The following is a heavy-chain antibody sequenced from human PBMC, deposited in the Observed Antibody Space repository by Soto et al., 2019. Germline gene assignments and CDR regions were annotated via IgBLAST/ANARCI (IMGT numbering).Heavy chain of an antibody. CDR1: GGSISSGGYY. V-gene: IGHV4-31*03. CDR2: IYYSGST. J-gene: IGHJ4*02. D-gene: IGHD3-9*01. CDR3: ATTSFHYDILTGYGSSFDY. Sequence: PSETLSLTCTVSGGSISSGGYYWSWIRQHPGKGLEWIGYIYYSGSTYYNPSLKSRVTISVDTSKNQFSLKLSSVTAADTAVYYCATTSFHYDILTGYGSSFDYWGQGTLVTVSS.